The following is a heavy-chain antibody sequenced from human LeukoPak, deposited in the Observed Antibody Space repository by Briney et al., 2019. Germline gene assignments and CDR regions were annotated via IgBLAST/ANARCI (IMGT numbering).Heavy chain of an antibody. CDR3: ARVGGSGSLYYYYYYMDV. V-gene: IGHV3-7*01. CDR1: GFTFSNYW. Sequence: GGSLRLSCAASGFTFSNYWMSWVRQAPGKGLEWVANIKEDGSEKNYVDSVKGRFTISRDNAKNSLYLQMNSLRAEDTAVYYCARVGGSGSLYYYYYYMDVWGKGTTVTISS. CDR2: IKEDGSEK. J-gene: IGHJ6*03. D-gene: IGHD3-10*01.